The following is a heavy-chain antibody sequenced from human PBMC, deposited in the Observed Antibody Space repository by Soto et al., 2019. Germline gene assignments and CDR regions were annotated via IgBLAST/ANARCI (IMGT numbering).Heavy chain of an antibody. CDR3: ARDSSGPGYSYGKVDY. CDR2: IYYSGMT. D-gene: IGHD5-18*01. CDR1: GVSVSTGGYF. J-gene: IGHJ4*02. Sequence: PSETLSLTCTVSGVSVSTGGYFWTWIRQHPGKGLEWIGNIYYSGMTYYNPSLRGRVSISLDPSESQFSLKLNSVTAADTAVYYCARDSSGPGYSYGKVDYWGQGALVTV. V-gene: IGHV4-31*03.